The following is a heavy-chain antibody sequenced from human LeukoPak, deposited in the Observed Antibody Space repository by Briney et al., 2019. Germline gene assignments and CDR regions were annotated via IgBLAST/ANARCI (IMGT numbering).Heavy chain of an antibody. J-gene: IGHJ4*02. V-gene: IGHV3-30-3*01. D-gene: IGHD3-3*01. CDR1: GFTFSSYA. CDR3: ARPADVLRFLEWLPIDY. Sequence: PGRSLRLSCAAYGFTFSSYAMHWVRQAPGKGLEWVAVISYDGSNEYYTDSVKGRFTIARDNSKNTLYLQMNSLRAADTAVYYCARPADVLRFLEWLPIDYWGQGTLVTVSS. CDR2: ISYDGSNE.